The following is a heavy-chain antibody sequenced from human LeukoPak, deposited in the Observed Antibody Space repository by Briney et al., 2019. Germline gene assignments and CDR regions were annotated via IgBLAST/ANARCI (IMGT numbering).Heavy chain of an antibody. V-gene: IGHV3-23*01. CDR3: ANIGSSTFGSTGF. J-gene: IGHJ4*02. CDR1: GFAFSTYG. CDR2: VSNSGDTT. Sequence: GGSLRLSCVASGFAFSTYGMIWVRQAPGKGPEWVSLVSNSGDTTNYADSVKGRFTISRDNSKNTLYLQMDSLRAEDTAAYYCANIGSSTFGSTGFWGQGTLVTVSS. D-gene: IGHD3-16*01.